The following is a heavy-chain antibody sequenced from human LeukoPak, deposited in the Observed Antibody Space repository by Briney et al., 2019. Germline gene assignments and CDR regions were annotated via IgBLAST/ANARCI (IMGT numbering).Heavy chain of an antibody. D-gene: IGHD3-22*01. Sequence: GGSLRLSCAASGFTVSSNYMSWVRQAPGKGLEWVSVIYSGGSTYNADSVKGRFTISRDNSKNTLYLQMNSLRAEDTAVYYCARAYYYDSSGYYYGDYWGQGTLVTVSS. J-gene: IGHJ4*02. V-gene: IGHV3-53*01. CDR3: ARAYYYDSSGYYYGDY. CDR1: GFTVSSNY. CDR2: IYSGGST.